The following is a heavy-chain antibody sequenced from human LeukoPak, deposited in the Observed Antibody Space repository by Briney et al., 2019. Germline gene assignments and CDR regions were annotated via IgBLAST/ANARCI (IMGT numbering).Heavy chain of an antibody. CDR3: ARNNGMDV. CDR2: VNRDGSET. J-gene: IGHJ6*02. V-gene: IGHV3-7*03. CDR1: GFALSSHW. Sequence: GGSLRLSCAASGFALSSHWMTWVRQVSGRGPEWVANVNRDGSETYYLDSVKGRFTISKDNAENSLYLQMNSLRAEDTALYHCARNNGMDVWGQGTTVIVSS.